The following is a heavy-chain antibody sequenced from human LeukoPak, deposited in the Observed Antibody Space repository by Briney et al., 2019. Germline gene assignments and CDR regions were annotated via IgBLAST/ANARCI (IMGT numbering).Heavy chain of an antibody. CDR1: GFTLNSYS. Sequence: GGAPRLFCAASGFTLNSYSMKWGRPAPGEGVGLGSSISSSSSYIYYADSVKGRFTISRDNAKNSLYLQMNSLRAEDTAVYYCARDLVGAEGNYFDYWGQGTLVTVSS. CDR3: ARDLVGAEGNYFDY. D-gene: IGHD1-26*01. J-gene: IGHJ4*02. CDR2: ISSSSSYI. V-gene: IGHV3-21*01.